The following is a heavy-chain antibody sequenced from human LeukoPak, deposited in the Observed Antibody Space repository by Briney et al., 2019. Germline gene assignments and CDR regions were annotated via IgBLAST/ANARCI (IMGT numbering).Heavy chain of an antibody. D-gene: IGHD3-22*01. CDR3: ARTYVYYDSSGYLTTFAFDI. Sequence: GASVKVSCKASGYIFTSYGISWVRQAPGQGLEWMGWISAYNGNTNYAQKLQGRVTMTTDTSTSTAYMELRSLRSDDTAVYYCARTYVYYDSSGYLTTFAFDIWGQGTMVTVSS. CDR1: GYIFTSYG. CDR2: ISAYNGNT. V-gene: IGHV1-18*01. J-gene: IGHJ3*02.